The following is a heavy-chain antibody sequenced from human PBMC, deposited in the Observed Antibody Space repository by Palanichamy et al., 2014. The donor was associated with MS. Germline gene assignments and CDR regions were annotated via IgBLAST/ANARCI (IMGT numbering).Heavy chain of an antibody. CDR3: ARGWALDP. J-gene: IGHJ5*02. Sequence: QVRLQQSGPGLVKPSQTLSLTCAISGDSVSSNSAAWNWIRQSPSRGLEWLGRTYYRSNWNSDYAAFVKGRITINADTSKNQFSLQLTSLTPEDTAVYYCARGWALDPWGQGTPVTVSS. CDR2: TYYRSNWNS. CDR1: GDSVSSNSAA. V-gene: IGHV6-1*01. D-gene: IGHD1-26*01.